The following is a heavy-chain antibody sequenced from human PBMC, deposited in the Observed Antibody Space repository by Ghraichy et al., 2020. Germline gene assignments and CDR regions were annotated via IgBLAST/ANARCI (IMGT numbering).Heavy chain of an antibody. D-gene: IGHD1-7*01. CDR1: GFTFSSYY. Sequence: GGSLRLSCAASGFTFSSYYMNWVRQAPGKGLEWVSSISSSSSYISYADSLKGRFTISRDNAKNSLYLQMNSLRAEDTAVYSCVRADYTVNYDGLNWFDPWGQGTLVTVSS. CDR3: VRADYTVNYDGLNWFDP. CDR2: ISSSSSYI. J-gene: IGHJ5*02. V-gene: IGHV3-21*01.